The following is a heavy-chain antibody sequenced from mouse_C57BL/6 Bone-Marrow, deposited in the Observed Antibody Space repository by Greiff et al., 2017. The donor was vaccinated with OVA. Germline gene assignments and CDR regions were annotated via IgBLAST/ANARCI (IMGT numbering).Heavy chain of an antibody. CDR2: IDPSSGGT. CDR3: ARARYDGYYFDY. Sequence: QVQLQQPGAELVKPGASVTLSCKASGYTFTSYWMHWVKQRPGRGLEWIGRIDPSSGGTKYTEKFKSKATLTVDKPTSTAYMQLSSLTSEDSAVYDCARARYDGYYFDYWGQGTTLTVSS. J-gene: IGHJ2*01. D-gene: IGHD1-1*01. CDR1: GYTFTSYW. V-gene: IGHV1-72*01.